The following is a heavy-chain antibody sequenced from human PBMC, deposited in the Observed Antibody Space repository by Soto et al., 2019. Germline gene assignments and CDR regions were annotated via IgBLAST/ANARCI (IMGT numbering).Heavy chain of an antibody. V-gene: IGHV3-23*01. CDR3: ARSGGALGY. J-gene: IGHJ4*02. Sequence: EVQLMESGGGLVQPGGSLRLSCAASGFTFSSYAMSWVRQAPGKGLEWVSVITGSGSTTYYADSVKGRFTISTDNSTTPLYLQMHSLRAEDTAVYYCARSGGALGYWGQGTLVTVSS. CDR1: GFTFSSYA. CDR2: ITGSGSTT. D-gene: IGHD1-26*01.